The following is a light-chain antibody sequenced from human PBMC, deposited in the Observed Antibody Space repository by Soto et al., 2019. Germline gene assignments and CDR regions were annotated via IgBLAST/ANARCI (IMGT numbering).Light chain of an antibody. Sequence: EIVLTQSPGTLSVSSGERATLSCRASQSVSSKLAWYQQKPGQAPRLLFYGASTGATGIPARFSGSGSETEFTLSISSLQSEDFAVYYCQQYNNWPGTFGQVTKV. CDR3: QQYNNWPGT. V-gene: IGKV3-15*01. J-gene: IGKJ1*01. CDR1: QSVSSK. CDR2: GAS.